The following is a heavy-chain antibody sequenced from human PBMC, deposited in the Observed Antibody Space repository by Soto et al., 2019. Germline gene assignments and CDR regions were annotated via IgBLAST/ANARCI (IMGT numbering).Heavy chain of an antibody. J-gene: IGHJ6*02. Sequence: GGSLRLSCAASGFTFSSYGMHWVRQAPGKGLEWVAVIWYDGSNKYYADSVKGRFTISRDNSKNTLYLQMNSLRAEDTAVYYCARGGSPKFQLRFLEWSDYYYYGMDVWGQGTTVTVSS. V-gene: IGHV3-33*01. CDR1: GFTFSSYG. CDR3: ARGGSPKFQLRFLEWSDYYYYGMDV. D-gene: IGHD3-3*01. CDR2: IWYDGSNK.